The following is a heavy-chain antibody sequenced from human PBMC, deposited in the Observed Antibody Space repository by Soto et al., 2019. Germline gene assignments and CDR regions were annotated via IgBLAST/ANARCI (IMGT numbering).Heavy chain of an antibody. CDR1: GFTFSSYG. D-gene: IGHD3-22*01. Sequence: GGSLRLSCAASGFTFSSYGMHWVRQAPGKGLEWVAVISYDGSNKYYADSVKGRFTISRDNSKNTLYLQMNSLRAEDTAVYYCAKALPYYYDSSGYFDYWGQGTLVTVSS. V-gene: IGHV3-30*18. CDR2: ISYDGSNK. J-gene: IGHJ4*02. CDR3: AKALPYYYDSSGYFDY.